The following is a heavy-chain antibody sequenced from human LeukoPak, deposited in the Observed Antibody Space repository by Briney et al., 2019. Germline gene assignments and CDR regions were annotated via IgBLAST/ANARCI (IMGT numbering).Heavy chain of an antibody. V-gene: IGHV3-23*01. J-gene: IGHJ4*02. Sequence: PGGSLRLSCAASGFTFSSSAMSWVRQAPGKGLEWLSTISGSGGTTYYADSVKGRFTISRDNSKNTLYLQMNSLRAEDTAVYYCAKDLNLRYFDYWGQGTLVTVSS. CDR1: GFTFSSSA. D-gene: IGHD1-7*01. CDR3: AKDLNLRYFDY. CDR2: ISGSGGTT.